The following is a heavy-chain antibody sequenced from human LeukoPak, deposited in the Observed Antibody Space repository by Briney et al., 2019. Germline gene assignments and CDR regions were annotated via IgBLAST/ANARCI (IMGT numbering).Heavy chain of an antibody. CDR3: VRGRDTAMGS. J-gene: IGHJ4*02. Sequence: SQTLSLTCAISGDSDSSNSATWNWIRQSPSRGLEWLGRTYYRSKWKNDYAVSVKSRITFNPDTSKNQFSLQLNSVTPEDTAVYYCVRGRDTAMGSWGQGTLVTVSS. CDR1: GDSDSSNSAT. D-gene: IGHD5-18*01. V-gene: IGHV6-1*01. CDR2: TYYRSKWKN.